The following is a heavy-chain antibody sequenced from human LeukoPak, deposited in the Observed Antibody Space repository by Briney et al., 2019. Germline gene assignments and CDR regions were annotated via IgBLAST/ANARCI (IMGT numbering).Heavy chain of an antibody. D-gene: IGHD4-17*01. CDR3: ARGIDYGDLFDY. J-gene: IGHJ4*02. CDR1: GGSISSYY. Sequence: SETLSLTCTVSGGSISSYYWSWIRQPPGKGLEWIGEINHSGSTNYNPSLKSRVTISVDTSKNQFSLKLSSVTAADTAVYYCARGIDYGDLFDYWGQGTLVTVSS. V-gene: IGHV4-34*01. CDR2: INHSGST.